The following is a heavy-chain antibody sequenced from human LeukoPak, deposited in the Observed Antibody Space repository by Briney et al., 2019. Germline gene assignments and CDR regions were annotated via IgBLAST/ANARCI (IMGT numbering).Heavy chain of an antibody. CDR3: ARGPRGRWGSGAFDI. CDR2: IYHSGST. Sequence: SQTLSLTCAVSGGSISSGGYSWSWIRQPPGKGLEWIGYIYHSGSTYYNPSLKSRVTISVDTSKNQFSLKLSSVTAADTAVYYCARGPRGRWGSGAFDIWGQGTMVTVSS. J-gene: IGHJ3*02. CDR1: GGSISSGGYS. V-gene: IGHV4-30-2*01. D-gene: IGHD2-21*01.